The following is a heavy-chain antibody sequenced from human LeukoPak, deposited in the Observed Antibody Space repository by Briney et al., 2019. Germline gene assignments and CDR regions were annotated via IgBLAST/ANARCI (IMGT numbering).Heavy chain of an antibody. CDR1: GGSISSSSYY. CDR2: IYYSGST. CDR3: ARATAGTTLFEGIDY. Sequence: SETLSLTCTVSGGSISSSSYYWGWIRQPPGKGLEWIGSIYYSGSTYYNPSLKSRVTISVDTSKNPFSLKLSSVTAADTAVYYCARATAGTTLFEGIDYWGQGTLVTVSS. V-gene: IGHV4-39*07. J-gene: IGHJ4*02. D-gene: IGHD1-1*01.